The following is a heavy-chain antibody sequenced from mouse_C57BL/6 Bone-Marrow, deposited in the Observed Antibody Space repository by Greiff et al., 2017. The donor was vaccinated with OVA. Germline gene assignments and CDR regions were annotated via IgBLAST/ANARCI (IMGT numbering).Heavy chain of an antibody. CDR3: ASEDDGYYVDYCDY. J-gene: IGHJ2*01. Sequence: QVQLQQPGAELVKPGASVKLSCKASGYTFTSHWMQWVKQRPGQGLEWIGEIDPPDSYTNYNQKFKGKATLTVDTSSSTAYMQLSSLTSEDSAVYYCASEDDGYYVDYCDYWGQGTTLTVSS. CDR2: IDPPDSYT. D-gene: IGHD2-3*01. CDR1: GYTFTSHW. V-gene: IGHV1-50*01.